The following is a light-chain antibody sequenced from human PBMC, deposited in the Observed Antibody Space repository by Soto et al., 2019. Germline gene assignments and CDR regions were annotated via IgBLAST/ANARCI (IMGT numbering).Light chain of an antibody. CDR1: QRLLHSNGNTF. Sequence: EIVMTQSPPSLTVTPGEPASISCRSSQRLLHSNGNTFLDWYLQKPGQSPQLLTYLGSNRASGVRYRRSGSEAGTDFTLKISRVEAEDVGVYYCRQGLQTPYTFRQGTKLQIK. CDR2: LGS. V-gene: IGKV2-28*01. J-gene: IGKJ2*01. CDR3: RQGLQTPYT.